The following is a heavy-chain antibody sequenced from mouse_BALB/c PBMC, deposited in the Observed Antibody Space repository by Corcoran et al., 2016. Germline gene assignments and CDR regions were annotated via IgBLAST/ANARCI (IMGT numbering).Heavy chain of an antibody. Sequence: QIQLVQSGPELKKPGETVKISCKASGYTFTNYGMNWVKQAPGKGLKWMGWINTYTGEPTYADDFKGRFAFSLETSASTAYLQINNLKNEDMATYFCARGHYDGSSSYAMDYWGQGTSVTVS. CDR1: GYTFTNYG. CDR2: INTYTGEP. CDR3: ARGHYDGSSSYAMDY. V-gene: IGHV9-1*02. D-gene: IGHD1-1*01. J-gene: IGHJ4*01.